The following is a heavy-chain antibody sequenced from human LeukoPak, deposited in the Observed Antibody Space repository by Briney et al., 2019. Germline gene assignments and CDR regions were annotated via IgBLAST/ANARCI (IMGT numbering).Heavy chain of an antibody. J-gene: IGHJ4*02. V-gene: IGHV4-4*07. CDR1: GVSISSYY. CDR3: ARLAPLDYYDSSGYV. CDR2: ISVSGST. Sequence: SETLSLTCTVSGVSISSYYWSWIRQPAGKGLEWIGRISVSGSTNYNPSLKSRVTMSVDTSKIQFSLKLSSVTAADTAVYYCARLAPLDYYDSSGYVWGQGTLVTVSS. D-gene: IGHD3-22*01.